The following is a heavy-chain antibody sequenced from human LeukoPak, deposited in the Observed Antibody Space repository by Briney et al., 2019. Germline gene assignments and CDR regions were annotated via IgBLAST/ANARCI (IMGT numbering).Heavy chain of an antibody. D-gene: IGHD6-6*01. Sequence: GGSLRLSCAASGFTFSNYAMSWVRQAPGKGLEGVSGISGSGGSTYYADSVKGRFTMSRDNSKNTLYLQMNSLRAEDTAVYYCAKGLQCYSSSWFDPWGQGTLVTVSS. V-gene: IGHV3-23*01. CDR3: AKGLQCYSSSWFDP. J-gene: IGHJ5*02. CDR1: GFTFSNYA. CDR2: ISGSGGST.